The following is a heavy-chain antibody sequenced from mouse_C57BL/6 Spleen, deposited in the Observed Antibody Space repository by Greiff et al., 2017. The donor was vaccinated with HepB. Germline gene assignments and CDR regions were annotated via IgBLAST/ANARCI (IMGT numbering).Heavy chain of an antibody. J-gene: IGHJ1*03. V-gene: IGHV1-50*01. CDR2: IDPSDSYT. CDR1: GYTFTSYW. CDR3: ARVDYGYWYFDV. D-gene: IGHD1-1*01. Sequence: QVQLQQPGAELVKPGASVKLSCKASGYTFTSYWMQWVKQRPGQGLEWIGEIDPSDSYTNYNQKFKGKATLTVDTSSSTAYMQLSSLTSEDSAVYYCARVDYGYWYFDVWGTGTTVTVSS.